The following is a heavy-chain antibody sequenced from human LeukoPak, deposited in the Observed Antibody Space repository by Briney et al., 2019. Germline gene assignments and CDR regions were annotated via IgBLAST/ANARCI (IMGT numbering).Heavy chain of an antibody. J-gene: IGHJ5*02. CDR3: AAQDVNWFNP. D-gene: IGHD2-15*01. V-gene: IGHV4-31*03. CDR1: GGSISSGGYY. Sequence: SETLSLTCTVSGGSISSGGYYWSWIRQHPGKGLEWIGYIYYSGSTYYNPSLKSRVTISVDTSKNQFSLKLSSVTAADTAVYYCAAQDVNWFNPWGQGTLVTVSS. CDR2: IYYSGST.